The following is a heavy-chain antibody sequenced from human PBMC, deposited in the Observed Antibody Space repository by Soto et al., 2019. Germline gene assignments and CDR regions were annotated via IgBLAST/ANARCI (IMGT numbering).Heavy chain of an antibody. J-gene: IGHJ4*02. CDR1: NFSISSGYY. CDR3: ARTHSGSYYSVFNY. V-gene: IGHV4-38-2*01. CDR2: IYRSGTT. Sequence: LSLTCVVSNFSISSGYYWGWIRQSPGKGLEWIASIYRSGTTSYNPSLKSRVTISVDPSKNQFSLMLTAVTAADTAVYYCARTHSGSYYSVFNYSGRGSLVTVSS. D-gene: IGHD1-26*01.